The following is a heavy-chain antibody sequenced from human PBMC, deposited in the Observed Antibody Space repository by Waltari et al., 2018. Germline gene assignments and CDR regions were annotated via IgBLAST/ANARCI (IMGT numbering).Heavy chain of an antibody. V-gene: IGHV4-38-2*01. CDR2: IYHSGST. Sequence: QVQLQESGPGLVKPSETLSLTCAVSGYSISSGYYWGWIRQPPGKGLEWIGSIYHSGSTYYNPSLKSRVTISVDTSKNQFSLKLSSVTAADTAVYYCASYGFAAGLDYWGQGTLVTVSS. CDR3: ASYGFAAGLDY. J-gene: IGHJ4*02. D-gene: IGHD6-13*01. CDR1: GYSISSGYY.